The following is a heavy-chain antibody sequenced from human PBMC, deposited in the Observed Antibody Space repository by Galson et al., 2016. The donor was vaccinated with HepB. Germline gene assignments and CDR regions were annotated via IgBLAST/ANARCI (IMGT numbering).Heavy chain of an antibody. J-gene: IGHJ4*02. CDR2: IWFDGSNK. V-gene: IGHV3-33*01. CDR3: ARDYHYDFWSGNSH. Sequence: SLRLSCAASGFTFSSYGMHWVRQAPGKGPEWVALIWFDGSNKYYADSVKGRFTVSRDNSKNTLYLQMNSLRAEDAAVYYCARDYHYDFWSGNSHWGQGTLVTVSS. D-gene: IGHD3-3*01. CDR1: GFTFSSYG.